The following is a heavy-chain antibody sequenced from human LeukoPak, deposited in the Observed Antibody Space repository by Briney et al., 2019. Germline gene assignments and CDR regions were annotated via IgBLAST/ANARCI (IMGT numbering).Heavy chain of an antibody. CDR2: MNPNSGGT. Sequence: GASVKVSCKASGYTFTSYYMHWVRQAPGQGPEWMGQMNPNSGGTNYVQKFQGRVTMTRDTSISTAYMELTRLRSDDTAVYYCARDSPIMGTFYAFDIWGQGTMVTVSS. CDR3: ARDSPIMGTFYAFDI. J-gene: IGHJ3*02. D-gene: IGHD2/OR15-2a*01. CDR1: GYTFTSYY. V-gene: IGHV1-2*06.